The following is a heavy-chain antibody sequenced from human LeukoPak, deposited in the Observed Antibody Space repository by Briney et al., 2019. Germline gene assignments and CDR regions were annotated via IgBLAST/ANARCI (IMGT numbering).Heavy chain of an antibody. J-gene: IGHJ1*01. CDR3: AKDSSYGDYCFGYFQY. D-gene: IGHD4-17*01. V-gene: IGHV3-23*01. Sequence: GGSLTLSCAASGFSFSRYTMTWVPQAPGKRLEWVSDIRGGGDRVDYAESVQGRFTISRDNSRNTLYLQMNRLRAEDTALYYCAKDSSYGDYCFGYFQYWGQGSLVTVSS. CDR1: GFSFSRYT. CDR2: IRGGGDRV.